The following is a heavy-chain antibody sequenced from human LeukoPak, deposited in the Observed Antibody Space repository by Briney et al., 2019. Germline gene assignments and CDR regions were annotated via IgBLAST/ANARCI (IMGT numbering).Heavy chain of an antibody. CDR2: SNAGNANT. D-gene: IGHD4-23*01. CDR1: GYTFTTYT. V-gene: IGHV1-3*02. CDR3: ASRAYGGNSPEYFQH. J-gene: IGHJ1*01. Sequence: GASVKVSCKASGYTFTTYTVHWVRQAPGQRLEWMGWSNAGNANTKYSQEFQGRVTIPRDTSASTAYMELSRLRSDDTAVYYYASRAYGGNSPEYFQHWGQGTLVTVSS.